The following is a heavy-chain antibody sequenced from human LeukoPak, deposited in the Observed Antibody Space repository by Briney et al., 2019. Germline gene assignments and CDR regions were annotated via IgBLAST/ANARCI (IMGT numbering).Heavy chain of an antibody. CDR3: ARQVAAEDYFDY. J-gene: IGHJ4*02. D-gene: IGHD6-13*01. CDR2: IYYSGST. V-gene: IGHV4-59*08. Sequence: ASETLSLTCTVSGGSISSYYWSWIRQPPGKGLEWIGYIYYSGSTNYNPSLKSRVTISVDTSKNQFSLKLSSVTAADTAVYYCARQVAAEDYFDYWGQGTLVTVSS. CDR1: GGSISSYY.